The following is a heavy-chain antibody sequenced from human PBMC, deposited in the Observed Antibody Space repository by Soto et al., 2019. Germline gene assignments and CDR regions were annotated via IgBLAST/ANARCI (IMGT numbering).Heavy chain of an antibody. D-gene: IGHD2-15*01. CDR3: TRNVVVGRPGVSDI. CDR1: GGSVSSGSHY. Sequence: QVQLQESGPGLVKPSETLSLTCTVSGGSVSSGSHYWSWIRQPPGKGLEWIGYAYYSGNTNYKPSLKSRVTIAIDTSKNQFSLKLSSVTAADTAVYYCTRNVVVGRPGVSDIWGQGTMVTVSS. V-gene: IGHV4-61*01. CDR2: AYYSGNT. J-gene: IGHJ3*02.